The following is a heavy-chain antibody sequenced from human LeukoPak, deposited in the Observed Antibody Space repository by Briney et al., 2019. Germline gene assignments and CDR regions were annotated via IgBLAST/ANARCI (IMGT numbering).Heavy chain of an antibody. CDR2: MSHDGSNE. V-gene: IGHV3-30*04. CDR3: ARDFDIMTGYSVFDY. D-gene: IGHD3-9*01. CDR1: GFTFSDYV. Sequence: GKSLRLSCAASGFTFSDYVIYWVRQAPGKGLEWVAVMSHDGSNEEYADSVKGRFTISRDNSKKTQYLQMNSLRPDDTAMYYCARDFDIMTGYSVFDYWGQGTLVTVSS. J-gene: IGHJ4*02.